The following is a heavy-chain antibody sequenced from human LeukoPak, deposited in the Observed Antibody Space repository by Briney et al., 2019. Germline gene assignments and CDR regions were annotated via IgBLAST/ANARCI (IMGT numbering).Heavy chain of an antibody. D-gene: IGHD2-15*01. CDR2: IIPIFGTA. CDR3: ARDAPHDSAIDY. Sequence: GASVKVSCKASGGTFSSYAISWVRQAPGQGLEWMGGIIPIFGTANYAQKFQGRVTITADESTSTAYMELSSLRSEDTAVYYCARDAPHDSAIDYWGQGTLVTVSS. CDR1: GGTFSSYA. J-gene: IGHJ4*02. V-gene: IGHV1-69*13.